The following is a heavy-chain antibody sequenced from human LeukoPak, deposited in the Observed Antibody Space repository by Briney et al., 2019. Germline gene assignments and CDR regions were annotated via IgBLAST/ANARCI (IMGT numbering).Heavy chain of an antibody. CDR3: ARDVFDDSRNNRDYFDY. Sequence: GGSLRLSCAASGFTVSSKYMSWVRQAPGKGLEWVSVIHSDGSTYYADSVKGRFTISRDNSKNTLYLQMNSLRAEDTAIYYCARDVFDDSRNNRDYFDYWGQGTLVTASS. D-gene: IGHD3-22*01. CDR1: GFTVSSKY. V-gene: IGHV3-53*01. J-gene: IGHJ4*02. CDR2: IHSDGST.